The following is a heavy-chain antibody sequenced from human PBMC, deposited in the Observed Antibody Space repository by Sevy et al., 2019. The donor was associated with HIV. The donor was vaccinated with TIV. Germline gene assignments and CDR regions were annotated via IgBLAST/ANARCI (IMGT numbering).Heavy chain of an antibody. CDR3: AGENAWGRGYS. V-gene: IGHV4-59*08. Sequence: SETLSLTCTVSGGSITSLYWNWIRQPPGKGLEWIENIYYNGQLNYNPSLKSRVTLSLDTSKNQFSLRLSSVTAADTSMYYCAGENAWGRGYSWGQGTLVTVSS. J-gene: IGHJ4*02. D-gene: IGHD1-26*01. CDR1: GGSITSLY. CDR2: IYYNGQL.